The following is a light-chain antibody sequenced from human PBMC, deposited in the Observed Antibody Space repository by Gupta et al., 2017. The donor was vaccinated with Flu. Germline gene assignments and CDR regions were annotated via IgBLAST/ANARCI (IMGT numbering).Light chain of an antibody. V-gene: IGLV2-23*01. J-gene: IGLJ1*01. CDR1: SSDVGSYNL. CDR3: CSYAGSSTDYV. CDR2: EGS. Sequence: QSALTQPAYVSGPPGQSITISCTGTSSDVGSYNLVSWYQQHPGKAPKLMIYEGSKRPSGVSNRFSGSKSGNTASLTISGLQAEDEADYYCCSYAGSSTDYVFGTGTKVTVL.